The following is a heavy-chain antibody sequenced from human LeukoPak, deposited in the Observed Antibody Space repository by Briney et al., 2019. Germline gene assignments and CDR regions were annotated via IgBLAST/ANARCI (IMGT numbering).Heavy chain of an antibody. CDR2: INHSGST. Sequence: SQTLSLTCTVSGGSISSGDYYWSWIRQPQGKGLEWIGEINHSGSTNYNPSLKSRVTISVDTSKNQFSLKLSSVTAADTAVYYCARVTIFGDLWGQGTLVTVSS. CDR3: ARVTIFGDL. D-gene: IGHD3-3*01. V-gene: IGHV4-30-4*08. J-gene: IGHJ4*02. CDR1: GGSISSGDYY.